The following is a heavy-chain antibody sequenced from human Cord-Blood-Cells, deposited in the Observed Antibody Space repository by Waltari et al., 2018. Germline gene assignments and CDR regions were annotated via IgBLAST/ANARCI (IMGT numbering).Heavy chain of an antibody. Sequence: QVQLQQWGAGLLKPSETLSLTCAVYGGSFSGYYWSWIRQPPGKGLEWIGEINHSGSTNYDPSLKSRVTISVDTSKHQFSLKLSSVTAADTAVYYCARGIPDYWGQGTLVTVSS. V-gene: IGHV4-34*01. CDR2: INHSGST. CDR3: ARGIPDY. J-gene: IGHJ4*02. CDR1: GGSFSGYY.